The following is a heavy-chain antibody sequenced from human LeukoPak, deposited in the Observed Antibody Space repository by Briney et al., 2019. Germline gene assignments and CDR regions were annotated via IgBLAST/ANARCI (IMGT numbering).Heavy chain of an antibody. D-gene: IGHD3-22*01. Sequence: SQTLSLTCAISGDSVSSNSAAWNWIRQSPSRGLEWLGRTYYRSKWYNDYAVSVKSRITINPDTSKNQFSLKLSSVTAADTAVYYCVRLDSSGYYYLDYWGQGTLVTVSS. CDR3: VRLDSSGYYYLDY. CDR2: TYYRSKWYN. CDR1: GDSVSSNSAA. J-gene: IGHJ4*02. V-gene: IGHV6-1*01.